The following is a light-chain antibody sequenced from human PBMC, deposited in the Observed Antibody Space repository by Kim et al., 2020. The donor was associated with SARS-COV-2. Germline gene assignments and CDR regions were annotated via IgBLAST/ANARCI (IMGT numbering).Light chain of an antibody. CDR2: GAS. J-gene: IGKJ5*01. Sequence: SPGERATLSCRASQSVSSSYLAWYQQKPGQAPRLLIYGASSRATGILDRLSGSGSGTDFTLTISRLEPEDFAVYYCQQYDNSPITFGQGTRLEIK. V-gene: IGKV3-20*01. CDR3: QQYDNSPIT. CDR1: QSVSSSY.